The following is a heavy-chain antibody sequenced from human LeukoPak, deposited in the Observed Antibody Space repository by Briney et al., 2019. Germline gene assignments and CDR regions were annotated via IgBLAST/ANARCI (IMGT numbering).Heavy chain of an antibody. J-gene: IGHJ3*02. CDR1: GGTFSSYA. CDR3: ARGAAAAGTGPLDI. Sequence: SVKVSCNASGGTFSSYAISWVRQAPGQGLEWMGGIIPIFGTANYAQKFQGRVTITADESTSTAYMELSSLRSEDTAVYYCARGAAAAGTGPLDIWGQGTMVTVSS. V-gene: IGHV1-69*13. D-gene: IGHD6-13*01. CDR2: IIPIFGTA.